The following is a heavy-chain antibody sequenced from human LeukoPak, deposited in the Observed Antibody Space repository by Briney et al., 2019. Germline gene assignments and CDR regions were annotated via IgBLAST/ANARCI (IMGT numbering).Heavy chain of an antibody. V-gene: IGHV4-31*03. CDR1: GGSISSGGYY. CDR3: ARGRSGYSSSWSDY. D-gene: IGHD6-13*01. CDR2: FYYSGST. J-gene: IGHJ4*02. Sequence: PSQTLSLTCTVSGGSISSGGYYWSWIRQHPGKGLEWIGYFYYSGSTYYNPSLKSRVTISVDTSKNQFSLKLSSVTAADTAVYYCARGRSGYSSSWSDYWGQGTLVTVSS.